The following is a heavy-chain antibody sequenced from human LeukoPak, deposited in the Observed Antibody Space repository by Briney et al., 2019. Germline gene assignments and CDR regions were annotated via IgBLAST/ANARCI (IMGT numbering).Heavy chain of an antibody. CDR3: ARDSGFCSGGSCYPPAQSY. J-gene: IGHJ4*02. D-gene: IGHD2-15*01. V-gene: IGHV1-18*01. CDR1: SYTFTSYG. CDR2: ISVYNGNT. Sequence: ASVKVSCKASSYTFTSYGFTWVRQAPGQGLEWMGWISVYNGNTNYSQSLQGRVSMTIDTSATTAYMELRSLRSDDTAVYYCARDSGFCSGGSCYPPAQSYWGQGTLVTVSS.